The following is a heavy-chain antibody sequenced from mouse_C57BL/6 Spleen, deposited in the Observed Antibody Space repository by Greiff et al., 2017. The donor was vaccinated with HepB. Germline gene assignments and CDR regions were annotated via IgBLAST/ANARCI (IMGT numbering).Heavy chain of an antibody. J-gene: IGHJ2*01. CDR3: TRRGGNYVGFDY. D-gene: IGHD2-1*01. Sequence: VQLQQSGAELVRPGASVTLSCKASGYTFTDYEMHWVKQTPVHGLEWIGAIDPETGGTAYNQKFKGKAILTADKSSSTAYMELRTLTSEDSAVYYCTRRGGNYVGFDYWGQGTTLTVSS. CDR2: IDPETGGT. CDR1: GYTFTDYE. V-gene: IGHV1-15*01.